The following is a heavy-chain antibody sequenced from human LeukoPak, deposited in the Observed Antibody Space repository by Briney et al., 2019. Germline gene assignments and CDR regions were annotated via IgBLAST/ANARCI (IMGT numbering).Heavy chain of an antibody. CDR2: IYYSGST. V-gene: IGHV4-59*01. D-gene: IGHD3-3*01. Sequence: SETLSLTCTVSGGSISSYYWSWIRQPPGKGLEWIGYIYYSGSTNYNPSLKSRVTISVDTSKNQFSLKLSSVTAADTAVYYCARDRGVLRFLEWPTGYFGLWGRGTLVTVSS. CDR3: ARDRGVLRFLEWPTGYFGL. J-gene: IGHJ2*01. CDR1: GGSISSYY.